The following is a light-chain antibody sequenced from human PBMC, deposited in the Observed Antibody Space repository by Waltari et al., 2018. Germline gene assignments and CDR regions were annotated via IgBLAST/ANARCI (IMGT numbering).Light chain of an antibody. Sequence: QSALTQPRSVAGSPGQSVAISCTGTGSDVGGYNYVSWSQPYPGTAPKLIIYDVTKRPSGVPDRFSGSKSGNTASLTISGLQAEDEADYYCCSYAGTYTPLFGGGTKLTVL. J-gene: IGLJ2*01. CDR1: GSDVGGYNY. CDR2: DVT. V-gene: IGLV2-11*01. CDR3: CSYAGTYTPL.